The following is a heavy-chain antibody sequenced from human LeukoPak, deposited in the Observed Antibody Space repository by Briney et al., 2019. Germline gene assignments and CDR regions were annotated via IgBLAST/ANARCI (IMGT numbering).Heavy chain of an antibody. V-gene: IGHV3-74*01. J-gene: IGHJ4*02. CDR2: VNGYGSST. D-gene: IGHD5-18*01. Sequence: GGSLRLSCAASGFTFISYWMHWVRQAPGKGLVWVSRVNGYGSSTDFADSVKGRFTISRDNAKNTLYLQMNSLRAEDTAVYYCARDAPGNTALDYWGQGTLVTVSS. CDR1: GFTFISYW. CDR3: ARDAPGNTALDY.